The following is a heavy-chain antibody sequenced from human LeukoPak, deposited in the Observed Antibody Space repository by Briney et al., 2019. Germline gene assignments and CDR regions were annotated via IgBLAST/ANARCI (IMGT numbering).Heavy chain of an antibody. CDR1: GYSFTNYW. Sequence: GESLKISCKGSGYSFTNYWIAWVRQMPGKGLEWMGIIYPGDSDTRYSPSFQGQVTISADKSISTAYLRWSSLKAADTAVDYCARRASATEDLDYWGQGTLVTVSS. J-gene: IGHJ4*02. V-gene: IGHV5-51*01. CDR3: ARRASATEDLDY. CDR2: IYPGDSDT.